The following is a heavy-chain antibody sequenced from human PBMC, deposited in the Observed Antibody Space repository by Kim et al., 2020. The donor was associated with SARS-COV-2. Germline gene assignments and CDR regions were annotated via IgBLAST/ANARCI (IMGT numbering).Heavy chain of an antibody. D-gene: IGHD1-26*01. Sequence: SETLSLTCTVSGGSISSSSYYWGWIRQPPGKGLEWIGSIYYSGSTYYNPSLKSRVTISVDTSKNQFSLKLSSVTAADTAVYYCARDLEWEPFDYWGQGTLVTVSS. CDR2: IYYSGST. V-gene: IGHV4-39*07. CDR3: ARDLEWEPFDY. J-gene: IGHJ4*02. CDR1: GGSISSSSYY.